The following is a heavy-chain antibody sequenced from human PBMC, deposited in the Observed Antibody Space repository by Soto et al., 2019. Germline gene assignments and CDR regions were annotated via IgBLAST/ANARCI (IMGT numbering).Heavy chain of an antibody. Sequence: ASVKVSCKASGYTSADFGISWVRQAPGQGLEWMGWVSGNNGASNPAPKVQGRITMTLDTSTGISYMALRSLRSDDTAIYYCVRDQKYFRVNGNWFDSWGQGTLVTVSS. CDR3: VRDQKYFRVNGNWFDS. CDR1: GYTSADFG. CDR2: VSGNNGAS. V-gene: IGHV1-18*04. D-gene: IGHD2-2*01. J-gene: IGHJ5*01.